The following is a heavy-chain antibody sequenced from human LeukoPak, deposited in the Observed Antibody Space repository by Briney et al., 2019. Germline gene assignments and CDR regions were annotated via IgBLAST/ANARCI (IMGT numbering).Heavy chain of an antibody. Sequence: SETLSLTCTVSGGSMSVHYWSWIRQTPGKGLEWIGHIYYTGATTYNPSLKSPVSISVDTSKNQFSLRLTSVTAADTAVYYCARAYGDADYWGQGTLVTVSS. J-gene: IGHJ4*02. CDR1: GGSMSVHY. D-gene: IGHD4-17*01. CDR3: ARAYGDADY. V-gene: IGHV4-59*11. CDR2: IYYTGAT.